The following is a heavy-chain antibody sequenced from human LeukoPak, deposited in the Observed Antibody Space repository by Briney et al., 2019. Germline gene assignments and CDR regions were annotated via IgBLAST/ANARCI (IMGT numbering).Heavy chain of an antibody. CDR3: AKDNLMYYYGSGSPDY. CDR2: ISWNSGST. Sequence: GRSLRLSCTASGFTFDDYAMHWVRQAPGKGLEWVSTISWNSGSTGYADSMKGRFTISRDNSKNTLYLQMNSLRAEDTAVYYCAKDNLMYYYGSGSPDYWGQGTLVTVSS. D-gene: IGHD3-10*01. J-gene: IGHJ4*02. CDR1: GFTFDDYA. V-gene: IGHV3-9*01.